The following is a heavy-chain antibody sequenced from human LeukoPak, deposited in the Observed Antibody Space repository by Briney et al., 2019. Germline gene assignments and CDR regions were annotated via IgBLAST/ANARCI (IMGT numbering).Heavy chain of an antibody. CDR2: INWNGGST. CDR1: GFTFDDYG. V-gene: IGHV3-20*04. D-gene: IGHD5-12*01. CDR3: ARQVATTVYYYYYMDV. J-gene: IGHJ6*03. Sequence: GGSLRLSCAASGFTFDDYGMSWVRQAPGKGLEWVSGINWNGGSTGYADSVKGRFTISRDNAKNSLYLQINSLRAEDTALYYCARQVATTVYYYYYMDVWGKGTTVTVSS.